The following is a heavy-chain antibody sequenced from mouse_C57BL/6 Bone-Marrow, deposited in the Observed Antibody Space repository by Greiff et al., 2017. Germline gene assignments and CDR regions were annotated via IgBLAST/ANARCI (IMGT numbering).Heavy chain of an antibody. V-gene: IGHV14-2*01. CDR1: GFNIKDYY. CDR2: IDPEDGET. CDR3: ATTSVGGYYFDY. J-gene: IGHJ2*01. Sequence: VQLKESGAELVKPGASVKLSCTASGFNIKDYYMHWVKQRTEQGLEWIGRIDPEDGETKYAPKFQGKATLTADTSSNTASLPLRSLTSEDTPVYYCATTSVGGYYFDYWGQGTTLTVSS. D-gene: IGHD1-1*01.